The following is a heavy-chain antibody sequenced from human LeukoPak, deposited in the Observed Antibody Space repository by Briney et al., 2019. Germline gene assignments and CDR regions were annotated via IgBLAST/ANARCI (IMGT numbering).Heavy chain of an antibody. J-gene: IGHJ4*02. CDR3: ARDLFPRPHYDSSGYQEYYFDY. CDR2: INPNSGGT. Sequence: GASVKVSCKASGYTFTGYYMHWVRQAPGQGLEWMGWINPNSGGTNYAQKFQGRVTMTRDTSISTAYMELSRLSSDDTAVYYCARDLFPRPHYDSSGYQEYYFDYWGQGTLVTVSS. D-gene: IGHD3-22*01. CDR1: GYTFTGYY. V-gene: IGHV1-2*02.